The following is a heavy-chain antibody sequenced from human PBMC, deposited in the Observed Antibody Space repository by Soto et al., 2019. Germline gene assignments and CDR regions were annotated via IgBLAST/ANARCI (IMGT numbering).Heavy chain of an antibody. CDR2: ISSESYRT. Sequence: GGSLRLSCETSGYTFGRDSMNWVRQVPGKGLEWVASISSESYRTWYADSVKGRFIISRDNAQNSLFLQMNTMRPEDSAIYYCARVAYWGPGTQVTVSS. CDR1: GYTFGRDS. V-gene: IGHV3-21*01. CDR3: ARVAY. J-gene: IGHJ4*02.